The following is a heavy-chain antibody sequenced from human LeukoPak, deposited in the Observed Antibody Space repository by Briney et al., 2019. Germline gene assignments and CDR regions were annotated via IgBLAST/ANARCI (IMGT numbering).Heavy chain of an antibody. CDR2: ISYDGSNK. Sequence: GRSLRLSCAASGFTFSSYAMHWVRQAPGKGLEWVAVISYDGSNKYYADSVKGRFTISRDNSKNTLYLQMNSLRAEDTAVYYCARGRGDYYYYMDVWGKGTTVTVSS. V-gene: IGHV3-30-3*01. D-gene: IGHD3-10*01. CDR3: ARGRGDYYYYMDV. CDR1: GFTFSSYA. J-gene: IGHJ6*03.